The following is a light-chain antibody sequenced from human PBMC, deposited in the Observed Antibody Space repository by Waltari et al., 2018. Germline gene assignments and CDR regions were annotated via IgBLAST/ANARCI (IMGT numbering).Light chain of an antibody. Sequence: QSALTQPPSASGSPGQSVTISCTGTSSDVGGYNYVSWYQQHQGKAPKLMIYEVCKRPSGVPVRFSGSKSGNTASLTVSGLQAEDEADYYCSSYAGTDVVFGGGTKLTVL. V-gene: IGLV2-8*01. CDR2: EVC. J-gene: IGLJ2*01. CDR3: SSYAGTDVV. CDR1: SSDVGGYNY.